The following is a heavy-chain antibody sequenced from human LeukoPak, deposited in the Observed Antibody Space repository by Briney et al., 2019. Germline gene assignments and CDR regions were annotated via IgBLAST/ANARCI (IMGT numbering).Heavy chain of an antibody. D-gene: IGHD6-19*01. CDR2: IYPGDSDT. CDR1: GYSFTSYW. Sequence: GESLQISCQGSGYSFTSYWISWVRQMPGKGLEWMGIIYPGDSDTRYSPSFQGQVTISADKSISTAYLQWSSLKASDTAMYYCAIHYSSGWYGEWNWGQGTLVTVSS. CDR3: AIHYSSGWYGEWN. J-gene: IGHJ4*02. V-gene: IGHV5-51*01.